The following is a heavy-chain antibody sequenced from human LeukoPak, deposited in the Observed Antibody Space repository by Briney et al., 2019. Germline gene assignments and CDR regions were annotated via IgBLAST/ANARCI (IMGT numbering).Heavy chain of an antibody. V-gene: IGHV4-4*07. CDR3: ARNPSNLSYDFWSGPPVHYYYMDV. D-gene: IGHD3-3*01. J-gene: IGHJ6*03. CDR1: GGSISSYY. Sequence: PSETLSLTCTVSGGSISSYYWSWIRQPAGKGLEWIGRIYTSGSTNYNPSLKSRVTMSVDTSKNQFSLKLSSVTAADTAVYYCARNPSNLSYDFWSGPPVHYYYMDVWGKGTTVTVSS. CDR2: IYTSGST.